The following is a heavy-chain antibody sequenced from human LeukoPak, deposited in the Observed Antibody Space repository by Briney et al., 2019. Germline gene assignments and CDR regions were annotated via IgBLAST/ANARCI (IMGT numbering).Heavy chain of an antibody. CDR1: GYTLTSHG. D-gene: IGHD6-6*01. CDR3: ATGSITHTRDP. CDR2: INPNTGAR. J-gene: IGHJ5*02. Sequence: ASVTVSCKASGYTLTSHGITWVRQAPGQGLEWMGWINPNTGARIYAQKFQGRVTMDTSDNTVYMELSWLRSDDTAVYYCATGSITHTRDPWGPGTLVTVSS. V-gene: IGHV1-2*02.